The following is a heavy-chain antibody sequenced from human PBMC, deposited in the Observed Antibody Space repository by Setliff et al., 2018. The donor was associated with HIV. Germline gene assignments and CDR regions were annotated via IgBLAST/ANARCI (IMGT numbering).Heavy chain of an antibody. D-gene: IGHD2-21*02. V-gene: IGHV4-61*02. CDR3: ATLDPSGGNFLAY. CDR1: GGSISSDSYY. Sequence: TLSLTCTVSGGSISSDSYYWSWIRQPAGKGLEWIGRIYYSGSTNYNPSLKSRVTISLDRSKNQFSLHLTSVTAADTAVYYCATLDPSGGNFLAYWGQGTLVTVSS. CDR2: IYYSGST. J-gene: IGHJ4*02.